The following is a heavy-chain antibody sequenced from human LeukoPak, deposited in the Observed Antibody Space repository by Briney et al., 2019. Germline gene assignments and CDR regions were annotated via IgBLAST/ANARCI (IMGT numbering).Heavy chain of an antibody. J-gene: IGHJ6*03. CDR1: GFTFSSYW. D-gene: IGHD3-3*01. Sequence: GGSLRLSCAASGFTFSSYWMSWVRQAPGKGLEWVANIKQDGSEKYYVDSVKGRFTISRDNAKNSLYLQMNSLRAEDTAVYYCARDVGSYYDFWSGYYGVTPKYMDVWGKGTTVTVSS. CDR2: IKQDGSEK. CDR3: ARDVGSYYDFWSGYYGVTPKYMDV. V-gene: IGHV3-7*01.